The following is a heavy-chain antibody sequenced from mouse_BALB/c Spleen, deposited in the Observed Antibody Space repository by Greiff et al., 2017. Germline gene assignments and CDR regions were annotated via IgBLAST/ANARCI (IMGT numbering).Heavy chain of an antibody. Sequence: VQLQESGAELARPGASVKLSCKASGYTFTSYWMQWVKQRPGQGLEWIGAIYPGDGDTRYTQKFKGKATLTADKSSSTAYMQLSSLASEDSAVYYCAREASYYGNPFAYWGQGTLVTVSA. CDR3: AREASYYGNPFAY. J-gene: IGHJ3*01. D-gene: IGHD2-10*01. CDR2: IYPGDGDT. CDR1: GYTFTSYW. V-gene: IGHV1-87*01.